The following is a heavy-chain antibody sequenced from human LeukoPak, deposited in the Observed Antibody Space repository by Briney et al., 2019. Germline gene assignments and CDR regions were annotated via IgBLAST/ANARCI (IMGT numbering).Heavy chain of an antibody. J-gene: IGHJ4*02. CDR3: ARDGRDGYNVWPNYFDY. V-gene: IGHV4-38-2*02. Sequence: SETLSLTCTVSGYSISSGYYWGWIRQPPGKGLEWIGSIYHSGSTYYNPSLKSRVTISVDTSKNQFSLKLSSVTAADTAVYYCARDGRDGYNVWPNYFDYWGQGTLVTVSS. D-gene: IGHD5-24*01. CDR2: IYHSGST. CDR1: GYSISSGYY.